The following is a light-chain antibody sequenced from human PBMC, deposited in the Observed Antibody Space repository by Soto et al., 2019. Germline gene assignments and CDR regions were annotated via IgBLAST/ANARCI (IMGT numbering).Light chain of an antibody. CDR3: QQYNNSPPMST. J-gene: IGKJ2*01. CDR2: GAS. V-gene: IGKV3-15*01. Sequence: EIVMTQSPATLSVSPGERATLSCRASQSVSSNLAWYQQKAGQAPRLLINGASTMAPGIPARFSGSGSGTGFPLTISRLLSKDFAVNYCQQYNNSPPMSTFGRRTKLELK. CDR1: QSVSSN.